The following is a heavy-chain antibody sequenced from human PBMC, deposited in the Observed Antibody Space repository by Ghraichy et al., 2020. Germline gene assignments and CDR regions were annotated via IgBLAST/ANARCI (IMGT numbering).Heavy chain of an antibody. Sequence: SETLSLTCTVSGGSISSSSYYWGWIRQPPGKGLEWIGSIYYSGSTYYNPSLKSRVTISVDTSKNQFSLKLSSVTAADTAVYYCARRGGPIRGDAFDIWGQGTMVTVSS. CDR3: ARRGGPIRGDAFDI. D-gene: IGHD4-23*01. CDR2: IYYSGST. J-gene: IGHJ3*02. V-gene: IGHV4-39*01. CDR1: GGSISSSSYY.